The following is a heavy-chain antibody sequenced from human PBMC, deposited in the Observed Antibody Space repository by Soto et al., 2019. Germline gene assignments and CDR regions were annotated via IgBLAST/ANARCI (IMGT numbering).Heavy chain of an antibody. CDR3: ATWHEREHAYDV. J-gene: IGHJ3*01. V-gene: IGHV3-23*01. CDR1: GFTFSSSA. CDR2: VSANGQGI. D-gene: IGHD1-1*01. Sequence: LRLSCAASGFTFSSSAISWVRQAPGKGLEWVSAVSANGQGIYYADSVRGRFTISRDNSKTTVYLQMNDLRPADTAVYYCATWHEREHAYDVWGQGTTVTVSS.